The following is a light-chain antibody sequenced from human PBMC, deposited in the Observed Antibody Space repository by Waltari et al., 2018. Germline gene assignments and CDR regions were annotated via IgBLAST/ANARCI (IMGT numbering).Light chain of an antibody. Sequence: EIVLKPPPGPLSLSRGERATLSCRASPSVSRALAWYQQNPGQAPRLLIYGASNRATGIPDRFSGSGSGTDFSLIISRLEPEDFAVYYCQHYVSLPVTFGQGTKVEIK. CDR1: PSVSRA. CDR2: GAS. J-gene: IGKJ1*01. V-gene: IGKV3-20*01. CDR3: QHYVSLPVT.